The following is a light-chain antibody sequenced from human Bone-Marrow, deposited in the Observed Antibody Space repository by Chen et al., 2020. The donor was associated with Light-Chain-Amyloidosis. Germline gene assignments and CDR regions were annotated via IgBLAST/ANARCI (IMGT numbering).Light chain of an antibody. CDR3: MQALQTTWT. CDR1: QSLLHSNGYTY. V-gene: IGKV2-28*01. J-gene: IGKJ1*01. Sequence: DIMMTQSPLSLPVTPGEPASISCRSSQSLLHSNGYTYLDWYLQKPGQCPQLLIDLGSNRASGVPDRVSGSGSGTDLTLKISRVEAEDVWVYYCMQALQTTWTFGQGTKVDIK. CDR2: LGS.